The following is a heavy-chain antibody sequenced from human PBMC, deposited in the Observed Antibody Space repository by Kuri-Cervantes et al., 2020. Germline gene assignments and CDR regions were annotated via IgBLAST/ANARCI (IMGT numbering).Heavy chain of an antibody. J-gene: IGHJ4*02. Sequence: SVKVSCKASGGTFSSYATSWVRQAPGQGLEWMGGIIPIFGTANYAQKFQGRVTITADESTSTAYMELSSLRSEDTAVYYCAADTGYYGSGSYSLFDYWGQGTLVTVSS. CDR3: AADTGYYGSGSYSLFDY. CDR2: IIPIFGTA. V-gene: IGHV1-69*13. CDR1: GGTFSSYA. D-gene: IGHD3-10*01.